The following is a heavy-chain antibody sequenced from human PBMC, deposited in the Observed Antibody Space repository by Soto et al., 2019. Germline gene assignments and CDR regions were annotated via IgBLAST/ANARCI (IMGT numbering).Heavy chain of an antibody. CDR1: GYTFTNYG. CDR3: ARGEIQSSSFDP. D-gene: IGHD6-13*01. J-gene: IGHJ5*02. V-gene: IGHV1-2*04. CDR2: INPNSGGT. Sequence: ASVKVSCKTSGYTFTNYGISWVRQAPGQGLEWMGWINPNSGGTNYAQKFQGWVTMTRDTSISTAYMELSRLRSDDTAVYYCARGEIQSSSFDPWGQGTLVTVSS.